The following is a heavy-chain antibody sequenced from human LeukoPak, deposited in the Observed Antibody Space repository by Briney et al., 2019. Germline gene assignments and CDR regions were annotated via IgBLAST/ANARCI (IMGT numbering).Heavy chain of an antibody. CDR2: ISGSGGST. CDR1: GFTFSSYA. D-gene: IGHD6-19*01. V-gene: IGHV3-23*01. CDR3: AKGTYSSGWYYAFDI. Sequence: GGSLRLSCAASGFTFSSYAMGWVRQAPGKGLEWVSAISGSGGSTYYADSVKGRFTISRDNSKNTLYLQMNSLRAEDTAVYYCAKGTYSSGWYYAFDIWGQGTMVTVSS. J-gene: IGHJ3*02.